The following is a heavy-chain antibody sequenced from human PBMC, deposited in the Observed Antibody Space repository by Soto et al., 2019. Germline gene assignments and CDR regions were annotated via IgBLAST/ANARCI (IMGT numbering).Heavy chain of an antibody. CDR2: IYSGGST. V-gene: IGHV3-53*04. CDR3: ARDSDGLNSSRPGG. D-gene: IGHD6-13*01. CDR1: VVTVSSNY. J-gene: IGHJ4*02. Sequence: GSLRISCATSVVTVSSNYMILVRQAPGKGLEWVSVIYSGGSTYYADSVKGRFTISRHNSKNTLYLQMNSLRAEDTAVYYCARDSDGLNSSRPGGWGQGTLVTVSS.